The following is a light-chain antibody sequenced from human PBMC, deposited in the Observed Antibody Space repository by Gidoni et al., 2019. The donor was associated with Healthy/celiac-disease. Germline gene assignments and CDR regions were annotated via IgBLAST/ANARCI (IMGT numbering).Light chain of an antibody. Sequence: QSALTQPASVSRSPGQSLPISCTGTSSDVGGYNYVSWYQQHPGKAPKLMIYDVSNRPSGVSNRFSGSKSGNTASLTISGLQAEDEADYYCSSYTSSSTLVVFGGGTKLTVL. CDR1: SSDVGGYNY. J-gene: IGLJ2*01. CDR2: DVS. V-gene: IGLV2-14*03. CDR3: SSYTSSSTLVV.